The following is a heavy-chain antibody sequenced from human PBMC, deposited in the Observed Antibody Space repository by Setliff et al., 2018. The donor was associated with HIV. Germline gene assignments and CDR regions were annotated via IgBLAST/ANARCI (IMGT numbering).Heavy chain of an antibody. CDR2: INTANANT. D-gene: IGHD5-18*01. CDR3: ARDMQDNNSFGPNSNLGY. Sequence: ASVKVSCKSSGYTFSNYALHWVRQAPGQRLEWMGWINTANANTKYSQKFQGRVTITRDTSASTAYMELSSLRSEDTAVYFCARDMQDNNSFGPNSNLGYWGQGTQVT. V-gene: IGHV1-3*04. CDR1: GYTFSNYA. J-gene: IGHJ4*02.